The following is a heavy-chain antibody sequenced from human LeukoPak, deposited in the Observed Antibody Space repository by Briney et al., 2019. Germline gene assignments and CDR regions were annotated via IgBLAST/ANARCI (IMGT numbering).Heavy chain of an antibody. CDR3: ARNYERFSVHYMDV. V-gene: IGHV4-4*02. Sequence: PSETLSLTCAVSGGSISSSNWWSWVRQPPGKGLEWIGEIYHSGSTNYNPSLKSRATISVDKSKNQFSLKLSSVTAADTAVYYCARNYERFSVHYMDVWGKGTTVTVSS. CDR1: GGSISSSNW. D-gene: IGHD5/OR15-5a*01. CDR2: IYHSGST. J-gene: IGHJ6*03.